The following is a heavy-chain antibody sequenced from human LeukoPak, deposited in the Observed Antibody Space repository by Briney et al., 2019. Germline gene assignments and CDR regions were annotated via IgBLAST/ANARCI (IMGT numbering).Heavy chain of an antibody. V-gene: IGHV3-48*01. CDR2: LSSSSSGI. J-gene: IGHJ4*02. Sequence: PGGSLRLSCAASGFTFSTYAMDWVRQAPGKGLVWVSYLSSSSSGIYHADSVKGRFTISRDNAKNSLYLQMNSLRTEDTAVYYCVRDGSSWGNFDYWGQGTLVSVSS. CDR3: VRDGSSWGNFDY. D-gene: IGHD7-27*01. CDR1: GFTFSTYA.